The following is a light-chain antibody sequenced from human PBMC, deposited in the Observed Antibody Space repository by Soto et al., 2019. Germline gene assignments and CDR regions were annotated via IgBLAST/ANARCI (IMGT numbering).Light chain of an antibody. CDR1: VSDVGSFGP. CDR2: EGN. CDR3: CSYVGARTYV. Sequence: QSALTQPASVSGSPGQSITISCTGSVSDVGSFGPVSWYQQHPGQVPKLIIYEGNRRPSGVSSRLSGSKSGNTASLTISGLQAEDEADYYCCSYVGARTYVFGAGTKVTAL. V-gene: IGLV2-23*01. J-gene: IGLJ1*01.